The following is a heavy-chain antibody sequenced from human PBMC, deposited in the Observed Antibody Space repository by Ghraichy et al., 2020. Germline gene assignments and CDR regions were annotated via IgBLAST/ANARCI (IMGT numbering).Heavy chain of an antibody. Sequence: GGSLRLSCAASGFTFSSHWMSWDRQAPGKGLEWVANINRDGNDKYYMGSVRGRFTISRDNAKNSLYLQMNSLRAEDTAVYHWATNSAWNYGYWGQGTLVTVSS. CDR1: GFTFSSHW. CDR2: INRDGNDK. D-gene: IGHD1-7*01. CDR3: ATNSAWNYGY. V-gene: IGHV3-7*01. J-gene: IGHJ4*02.